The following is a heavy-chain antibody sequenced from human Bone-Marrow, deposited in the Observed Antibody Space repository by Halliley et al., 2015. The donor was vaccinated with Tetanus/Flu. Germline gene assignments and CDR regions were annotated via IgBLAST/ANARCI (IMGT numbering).Heavy chain of an antibody. D-gene: IGHD5-12*01. V-gene: IGHV4-31*02. Sequence: GSVCFRGATDPNPPLKSRAPISVDTPKDQFSLRLRSVTAADTAVHYCARGPYDYYSASMLDPWGQGTLVTVSS. CDR3: ARGPYDYYSASMLDP. J-gene: IGHJ5*02. CDR2: VCFRGAT.